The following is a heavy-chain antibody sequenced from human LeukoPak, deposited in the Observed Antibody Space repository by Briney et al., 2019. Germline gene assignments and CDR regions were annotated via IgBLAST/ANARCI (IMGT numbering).Heavy chain of an antibody. Sequence: ASVKVSCKASGYTFTSYYMHWVRQAPGQGLERMGIINPSGGSTSYAQKFQGRVTMTRDTSTSTVYMELSSLRSEDTAVYYCARRVGGVRPFDYWGQGTLVTVSS. J-gene: IGHJ4*02. D-gene: IGHD2-15*01. CDR2: INPSGGST. CDR1: GYTFTSYY. V-gene: IGHV1-46*03. CDR3: ARRVGGVRPFDY.